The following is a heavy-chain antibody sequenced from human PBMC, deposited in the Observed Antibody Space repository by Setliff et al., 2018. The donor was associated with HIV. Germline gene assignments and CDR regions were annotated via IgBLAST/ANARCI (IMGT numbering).Heavy chain of an antibody. Sequence: PGGSLRLSCAASGFAFNNFWMSWVRQAPGKGLEWVANINQDGSEKNYVDSVKGRFTISRDNSKNTLYLQMNSLRAEDTAVYYCARSVIGYYYYGMDVWGQGTLVTVSS. D-gene: IGHD3-10*01. CDR2: INQDGSEK. CDR3: ARSVIGYYYYGMDV. J-gene: IGHJ6*02. V-gene: IGHV3-7*01. CDR1: GFAFNNFW.